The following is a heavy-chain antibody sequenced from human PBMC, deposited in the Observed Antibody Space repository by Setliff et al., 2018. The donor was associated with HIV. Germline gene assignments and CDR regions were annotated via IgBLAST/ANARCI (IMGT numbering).Heavy chain of an antibody. CDR3: ARVDCSGGSCYSPAY. V-gene: IGHV1-2*02. CDR1: AYSFTDYF. Sequence: ASVKVSCKASAYSFTDYFIHWVRQAPGQGLEWMGWISPNNAGTRIPRTFRGRVTLTSDTSINTAYMELSGLRSDDTAIYYCARVDCSGGSCYSPAYWGQGTLVTVSS. CDR2: ISPNNAGT. J-gene: IGHJ4*02. D-gene: IGHD2-15*01.